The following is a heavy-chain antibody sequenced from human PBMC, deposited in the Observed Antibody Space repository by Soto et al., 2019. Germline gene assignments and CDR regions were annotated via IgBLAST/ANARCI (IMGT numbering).Heavy chain of an antibody. CDR1: GFTFSNYA. CDR2: ISGSGGST. J-gene: IGHJ4*02. V-gene: IGHV3-23*01. CDR3: AKDRVMRYFEL. D-gene: IGHD2-8*01. Sequence: PGGSLRLSCAASGFTFSNYAMSWVRQAPGKGLEWVSAISGSGGSTYYADSVKGRFTISRDNSKNTLYLQMNSLRAEETAVYYCAKDRVMRYFELWGQGTLVTVSS.